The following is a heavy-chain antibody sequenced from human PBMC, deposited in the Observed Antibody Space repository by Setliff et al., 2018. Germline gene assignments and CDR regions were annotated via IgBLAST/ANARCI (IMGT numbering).Heavy chain of an antibody. D-gene: IGHD2-15*01. Sequence: KLSETLSLTCTVSGASISSSRDYWGWIRQPPGKGLEWIGHIYVSVTTNYNPSLKSRVTTSVDTSKNQFSLKLSSVTAADTAVYYCARLVETSTWGNWFDPWGQGTLVTVSS. CDR3: ARLVETSTWGNWFDP. CDR1: GASISSSRDY. V-gene: IGHV4-61*05. CDR2: IYVSVTT. J-gene: IGHJ5*02.